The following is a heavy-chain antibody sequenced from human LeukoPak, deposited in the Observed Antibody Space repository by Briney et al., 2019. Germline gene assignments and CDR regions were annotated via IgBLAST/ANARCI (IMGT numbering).Heavy chain of an antibody. CDR2: INHSGST. CDR1: GGSISSGGYY. Sequence: PSETLSLTCTVSGGSISSGGYYWSWIRQPPGKGLEWIGEINHSGSTNYNPSLKSRVTISVDTSKNQFSLKLSSVTAADTAVYYCARSVRDPKYGDLDYWGQGTLVTVSS. V-gene: IGHV4-39*07. J-gene: IGHJ4*02. D-gene: IGHD4-17*01. CDR3: ARSVRDPKYGDLDY.